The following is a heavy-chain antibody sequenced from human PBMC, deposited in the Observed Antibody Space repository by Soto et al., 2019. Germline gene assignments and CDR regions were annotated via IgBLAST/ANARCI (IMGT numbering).Heavy chain of an antibody. CDR2: ISSNGGST. Sequence: EVQLAESGGGLVQPGGSLRLSCAASGFTFSSYAMHWVRQAPGKGLEYVSAISSNGGSTYYANSVKGRFTISRDNSKXXLYLQMGSLRAEDMAVYYCARDGYCSITSCYSFDYWGQGTLVTVSS. CDR1: GFTFSSYA. D-gene: IGHD2-2*03. CDR3: ARDGYCSITSCYSFDY. V-gene: IGHV3-64*01. J-gene: IGHJ4*02.